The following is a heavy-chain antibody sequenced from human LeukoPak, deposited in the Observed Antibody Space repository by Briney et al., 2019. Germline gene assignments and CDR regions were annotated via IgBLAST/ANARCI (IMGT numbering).Heavy chain of an antibody. D-gene: IGHD3-9*01. CDR3: AKQLRDFDWLLRGLVDY. Sequence: GGSLRLSCETTGFKFSNYGMHWVRQAPGKGLEWVAFIRFDGGNKYCADSVRGRFIISRDNSKNTLFLQMNSLRPEDTAIYYRAKQLRDFDWLLRGLVDYWGQGTLVTVSS. CDR2: IRFDGGNK. CDR1: GFKFSNYG. J-gene: IGHJ4*02. V-gene: IGHV3-30*02.